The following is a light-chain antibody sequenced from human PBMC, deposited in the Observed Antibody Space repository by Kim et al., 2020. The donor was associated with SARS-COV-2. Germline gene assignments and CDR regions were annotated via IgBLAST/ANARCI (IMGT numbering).Light chain of an antibody. J-gene: IGKJ1*01. Sequence: DIVMTQSPLSLVVTPGEPASISCRSSRSLLHSNGNTYFHWYVQKPGQSPHLLIYLAFNRASGVPDGFSGSGSGTDFTLKISRVEAEDVGIYYCMQGLHTPWTFGQGTKVDIK. CDR3: MQGLHTPWT. V-gene: IGKV2-28*01. CDR2: LAF. CDR1: RSLLHSNGNTY.